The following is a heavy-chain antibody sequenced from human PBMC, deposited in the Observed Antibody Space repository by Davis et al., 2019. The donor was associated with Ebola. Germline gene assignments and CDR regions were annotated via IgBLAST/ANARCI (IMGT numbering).Heavy chain of an antibody. CDR1: GGSISSGGYY. CDR3: ARVSIDYGDSINWFDP. D-gene: IGHD4-17*01. J-gene: IGHJ5*02. V-gene: IGHV4-31*03. Sequence: MPSETLSLTCTVSGGSISSGGYYWSWIRQHPGKGLEWIGYIYYSGSTYYNPSLKSRVTISVDTSKNQFSLKLSSVTAADTAVYYCARVSIDYGDSINWFDPWGQGTLVTVSS. CDR2: IYYSGST.